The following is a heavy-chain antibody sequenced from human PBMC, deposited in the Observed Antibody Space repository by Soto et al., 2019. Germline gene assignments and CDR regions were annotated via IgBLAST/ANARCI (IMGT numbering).Heavy chain of an antibody. CDR1: GYPFDTYG. Sequence: ASVKVSCKASGYPFDTYGINWVRQAPGQRPEWMGWISAYNGQTDYAQNFQGRVTMATDTSTNTAYMELRNLRSDDTAVYYCARDPNEFWSSCCFDPWGPGTLVTVSS. J-gene: IGHJ5*02. V-gene: IGHV1-18*01. CDR2: ISAYNGQT. D-gene: IGHD3-3*01. CDR3: ARDPNEFWSSCCFDP.